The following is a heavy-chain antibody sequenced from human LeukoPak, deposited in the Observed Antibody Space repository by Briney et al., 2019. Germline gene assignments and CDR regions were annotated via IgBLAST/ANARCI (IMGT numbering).Heavy chain of an antibody. J-gene: IGHJ4*02. Sequence: ASVKVSCKASGYTFTGYYMHWVRQAPGQGLEWMGWINPNSGGTNYAQKFQGRVTMTRDTSISTAYMELSRLRSDDTAVYYCARVDYDFWSGYYYFDYWGQGTLVTVSS. D-gene: IGHD3-3*01. CDR3: ARVDYDFWSGYYYFDY. CDR1: GYTFTGYY. CDR2: INPNSGGT. V-gene: IGHV1-2*02.